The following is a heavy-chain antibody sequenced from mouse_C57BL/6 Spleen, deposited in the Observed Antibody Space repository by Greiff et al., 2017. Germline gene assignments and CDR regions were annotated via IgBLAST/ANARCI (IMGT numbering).Heavy chain of an antibody. D-gene: IGHD1-1*01. CDR3: ARTVITTVVEGYFDV. V-gene: IGHV5-17*01. J-gene: IGHJ1*03. Sequence: EVNVVESGGGLVKPGGSLKLSCAASGFTFSDYGMHWVRQAPEKGLEWVAYISSGSSTIYYADTVKGRFTISRDNAKNTLFLQMTSRRSEDTAMYYCARTVITTVVEGYFDVWGTGTTVTVSS. CDR1: GFTFSDYG. CDR2: ISSGSSTI.